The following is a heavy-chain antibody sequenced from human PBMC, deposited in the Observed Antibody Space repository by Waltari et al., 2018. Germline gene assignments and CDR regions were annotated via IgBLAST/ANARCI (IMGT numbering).Heavy chain of an antibody. CDR1: GYSFTSYW. CDR2: IYPGDSDT. V-gene: IGHV5-51*01. D-gene: IGHD2-8*01. Sequence: EVQLVQSGAEVKKPGESLKISCKGSGYSFTSYWIGWVRQMPGKGLEWMGIIYPGDSDTGYRPSFQGQVTIPADKSISTAYLQWSSLKASDTAMYYCARRLWVYAIPVNAFDIWGQGTMVTVS. CDR3: ARRLWVYAIPVNAFDI. J-gene: IGHJ3*02.